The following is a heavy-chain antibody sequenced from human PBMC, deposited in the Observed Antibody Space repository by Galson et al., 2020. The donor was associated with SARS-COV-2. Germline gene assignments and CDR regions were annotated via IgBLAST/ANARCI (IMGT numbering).Heavy chain of an antibody. Sequence: GESLKISCKASGYTFTGYYMYWVRQAPGQGLEWMGWINPNSGGTKYAEKFQGRVTMTRDMSISTAYMELTRLRSDDAAVYYCARDRSSSAWSRGYYFDYWGQGTLVTVPS. D-gene: IGHD6-19*01. J-gene: IGHJ4*02. CDR2: INPNSGGT. CDR1: GYTFTGYY. CDR3: ARDRSSSAWSRGYYFDY. V-gene: IGHV1-2*02.